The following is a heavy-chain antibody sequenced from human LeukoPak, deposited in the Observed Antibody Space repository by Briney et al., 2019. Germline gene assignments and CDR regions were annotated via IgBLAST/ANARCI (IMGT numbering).Heavy chain of an antibody. Sequence: AGGSLRLSCAASGFTFSSYGMHWVRQAPGKGLEWVAFIRYDGSNKYYADSVKGRFTISRDNSKNTLYLQMNSLRAEDTAVYYCAKPTHSWELLPFDYWGQGTLVTVSS. CDR3: AKPTHSWELLPFDY. V-gene: IGHV3-30*02. J-gene: IGHJ4*02. CDR2: IRYDGSNK. CDR1: GFTFSSYG. D-gene: IGHD1-26*01.